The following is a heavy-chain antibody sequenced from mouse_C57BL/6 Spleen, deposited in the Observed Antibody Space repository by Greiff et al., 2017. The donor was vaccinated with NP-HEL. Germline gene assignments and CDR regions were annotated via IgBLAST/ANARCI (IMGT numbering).Heavy chain of an antibody. Sequence: VQLQQSGAELVRPGASVTLSCKASGYTFTDYEMHWVKQTPVHGLEWIGAIDPETGGTAYNQKFKGKAILTADKSSSTAYMELRSLTSEDSAVYYCTRRRDGYTKGFAYWGQGTLVTVSA. V-gene: IGHV1-15*01. CDR2: IDPETGGT. CDR3: TRRRDGYTKGFAY. CDR1: GYTFTDYE. J-gene: IGHJ3*01. D-gene: IGHD2-3*01.